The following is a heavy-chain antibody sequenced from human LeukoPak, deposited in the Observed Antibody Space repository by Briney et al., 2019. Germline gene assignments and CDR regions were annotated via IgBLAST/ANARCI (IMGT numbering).Heavy chain of an antibody. CDR1: GYTFTSYG. D-gene: IGHD5-12*01. CDR3: ARDGGYDQYYYYYYMDV. J-gene: IGHJ6*03. Sequence: ASVKVSCKASGYTFTSYGISWVRQAPGQGLVWMGWISAYNGNTNYAQKLQGRVTMTTDTSTSTAYMELRSLRSDDTAVYYCARDGGYDQYYYYYYMDVWGKGTTVTISS. CDR2: ISAYNGNT. V-gene: IGHV1-18*01.